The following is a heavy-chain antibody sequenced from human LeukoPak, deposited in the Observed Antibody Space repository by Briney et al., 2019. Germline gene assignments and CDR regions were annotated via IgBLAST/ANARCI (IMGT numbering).Heavy chain of an antibody. Sequence: SETXXLXCTXXXGXXXXYXXXXIRQPPGKXLEWIGYIYYSGSTNYKPSLKSRVTISVDTSKNQFSLKLSSVTAADTAVYYCARDAGIAAAGTGVWYFDLWGRGTLVTVSS. CDR1: XGXXXXYX. CDR3: ARDAGIAAAGTGVWYFDL. CDR2: IYYSGST. J-gene: IGHJ2*01. V-gene: IGHV4-59*01. D-gene: IGHD6-13*01.